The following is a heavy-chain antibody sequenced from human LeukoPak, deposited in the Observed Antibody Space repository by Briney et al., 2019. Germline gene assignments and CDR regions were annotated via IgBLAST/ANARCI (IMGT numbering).Heavy chain of an antibody. CDR2: INSDGSST. CDR3: AKSSSTTRAHFDY. Sequence: GGSLRLSCAASGFTLSSYWMHWVRQAPGKGLVWVSRINSDGSSTSYADSVKGRFTISRDNAKNTLYLQMNSLRAEDTAVYYCAKSSSTTRAHFDYWGQGTLVTVSS. J-gene: IGHJ4*02. CDR1: GFTLSSYW. V-gene: IGHV3-74*01. D-gene: IGHD2-2*01.